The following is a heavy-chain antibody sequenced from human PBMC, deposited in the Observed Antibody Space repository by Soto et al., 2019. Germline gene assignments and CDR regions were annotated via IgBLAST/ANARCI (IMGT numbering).Heavy chain of an antibody. CDR1: GYSFTSYW. J-gene: IGHJ4*02. V-gene: IGHV5-10-1*01. Sequence: GESLKISCKASGYSFTSYWISWVRQMPGKGLEWMGRIDPSDSYTYYSPSFQGHVTISVDKSISTAYLQWSSLKASDTAMYYCARHALYGGNSHGYFDYWGQGTLVTVSS. CDR3: ARHALYGGNSHGYFDY. CDR2: IDPSDSYT. D-gene: IGHD4-17*01.